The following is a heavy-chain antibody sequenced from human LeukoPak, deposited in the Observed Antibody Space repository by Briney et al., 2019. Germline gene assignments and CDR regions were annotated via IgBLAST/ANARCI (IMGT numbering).Heavy chain of an antibody. CDR3: ARWADSPFDY. CDR1: GYTFTSYD. CDR2: MKPSSDKT. Sequence: ASVKVSCKASGYTFTSYDINWVRQATGQGLEWVGYMKPSSDKTGYAQKLQGRVTLTWDTSISTAYMELSSLKSEDTAVYYCARWADSPFDYWGQGTLVTVSS. J-gene: IGHJ4*02. V-gene: IGHV1-8*01.